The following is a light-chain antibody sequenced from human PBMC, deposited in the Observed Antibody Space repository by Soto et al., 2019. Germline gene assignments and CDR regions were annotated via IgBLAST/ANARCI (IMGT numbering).Light chain of an antibody. V-gene: IGKV3-15*01. CDR3: QHYDDWRPAFT. CDR1: QSLSRN. Sequence: EILMTQSPATLSVSPGERATLSCRASQSLSRNLAWYQQKPGQAPRLLIYGASTRASGVPARSSGSGSGTEFTLTISSLHSEDFALYYCQHYDDWRPAFTFGPGTKVDL. CDR2: GAS. J-gene: IGKJ3*01.